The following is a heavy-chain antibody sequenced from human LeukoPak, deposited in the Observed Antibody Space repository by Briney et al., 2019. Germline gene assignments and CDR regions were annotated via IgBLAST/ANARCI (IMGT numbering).Heavy chain of an antibody. V-gene: IGHV3-21*01. D-gene: IGHD3-3*01. CDR1: GFTFSSYE. Sequence: GGSLRLSCAASGFTFSSYEMNWVRQAPGKGLEWVSSISSSSSYIYYADSVKGRFTISRDNAKNSLYLQMNSLRAEDTAVYYCARVRRVRFLEWLLLDAFDIWGQGTMVTVSS. CDR2: ISSSSSYI. J-gene: IGHJ3*02. CDR3: ARVRRVRFLEWLLLDAFDI.